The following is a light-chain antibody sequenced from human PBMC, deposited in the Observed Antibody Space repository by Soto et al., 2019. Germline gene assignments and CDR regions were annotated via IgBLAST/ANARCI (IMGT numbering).Light chain of an antibody. CDR3: AAWDDSLDGDVV. CDR2: NNR. J-gene: IGLJ2*01. Sequence: QSVLTQSPSASGTPGQTVTISCSGSNFNIGSNTVNWYQQLPGTAPKLLIYNNRQRPSGVPARFSASKSGTSASLAISGLQSEDEADYYCAAWDDSLDGDVVFGGGTKLTVL. CDR1: NFNIGSNT. V-gene: IGLV1-44*01.